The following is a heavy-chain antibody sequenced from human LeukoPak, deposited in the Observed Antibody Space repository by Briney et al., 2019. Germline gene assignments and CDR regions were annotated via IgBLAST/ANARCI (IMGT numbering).Heavy chain of an antibody. CDR3: ARDLGRTGYSSGWYDDYYHGMDV. CDR2: IIPILGIA. Sequence: SVKVSCKASGGTFSSYAIRWVRQAPGQGLEWMGRIIPILGIANYAQKFQGRVTITADKSTSTAYMELSSLRSEDTAVYYCARDLGRTGYSSGWYDDYYHGMDVWGQGTTVTVSS. J-gene: IGHJ6*02. CDR1: GGTFSSYA. V-gene: IGHV1-69*04. D-gene: IGHD6-19*01.